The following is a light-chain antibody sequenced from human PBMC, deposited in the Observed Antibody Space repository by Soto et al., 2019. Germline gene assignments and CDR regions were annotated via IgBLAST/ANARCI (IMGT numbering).Light chain of an antibody. V-gene: IGLV2-14*01. J-gene: IGLJ3*02. CDR1: SNDINDYNY. CDR3: ASYTSPSVWV. CDR2: KVT. Sequence: QSALTQPASVSGSPGQSITISCTGTSNDINDYNYISWYQHHPGKAPKVIIYKVTNRPSGVSDRFSGSRSGNTASMTISALQPEDEAHYYCASYTSPSVWVFGGGTKLTVL.